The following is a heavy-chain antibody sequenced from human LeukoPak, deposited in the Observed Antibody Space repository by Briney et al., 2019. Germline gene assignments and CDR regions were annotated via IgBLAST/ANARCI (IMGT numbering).Heavy chain of an antibody. CDR3: ARRGRYGSGSYEDY. CDR1: GYTFTSYG. CDR2: VSSYNGNI. D-gene: IGHD3-10*01. V-gene: IGHV1-18*01. J-gene: IGHJ4*02. Sequence: GASVKVSCKASGYTFTSYGISWVRQAPGQGLEWMGWVSSYNGNINYAQKLQGRVTMTRDMSTSTVYMELSSLRSEDTAVYYCARRGRYGSGSYEDYWGQGTLVTVSS.